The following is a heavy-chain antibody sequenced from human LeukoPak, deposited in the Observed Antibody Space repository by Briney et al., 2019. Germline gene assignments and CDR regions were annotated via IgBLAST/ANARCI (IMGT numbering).Heavy chain of an antibody. CDR3: ARPSFRGYYYGMDV. CDR1: GYTFTSYA. J-gene: IGHJ6*02. CDR2: INTNTGNP. Sequence: ASVKVSCKASGYTFTSYAMNWVRQAPGQGLEWMGWINTNTGNPTYAQGFTGRFVFSLDTSVSTAYLQISSLKAEDTAVYYCARPSFRGYYYGMDVWGQGTTVTVSS. V-gene: IGHV7-4-1*02.